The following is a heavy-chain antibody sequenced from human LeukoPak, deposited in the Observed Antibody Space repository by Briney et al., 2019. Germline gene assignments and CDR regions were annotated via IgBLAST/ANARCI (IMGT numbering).Heavy chain of an antibody. CDR3: ATYRQVLLPFES. D-gene: IGHD2-8*02. CDR1: GFTFSTFA. J-gene: IGHJ4*02. CDR2: IFPSGGEI. V-gene: IGHV3-23*01. Sequence: GGSLRLSCSASGFTFSTFAMIWVRQSPGKGLEWVSSIFPSGGEIHYADSVRGRFTISRDNSKSTLSLQMNSLRVEDTAIYYCATYRQVLLPFESWGQGTLVTVSS.